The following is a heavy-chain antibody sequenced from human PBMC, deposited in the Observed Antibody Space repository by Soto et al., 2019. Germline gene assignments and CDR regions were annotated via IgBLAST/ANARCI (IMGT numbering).Heavy chain of an antibody. J-gene: IGHJ5*01. V-gene: IGHV3-72*01. CDR2: IRNTAKSYTA. CDR3: DSADYGGSSDS. Sequence: EVQLVESGGGLVQPGGSLRLSCAASGFTFSDHYMDWVRQAPGKGLEWVGRIRNTAKSYTADYAASVKGRFTISRDDSENSLYLQMSSLNSEDTAMYDSDSADYGGSSDSWGQGTLVTVSS. CDR1: GFTFSDHY. D-gene: IGHD2-15*01.